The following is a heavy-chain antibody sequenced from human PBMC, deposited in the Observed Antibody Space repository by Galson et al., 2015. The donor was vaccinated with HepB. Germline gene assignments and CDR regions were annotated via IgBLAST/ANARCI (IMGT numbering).Heavy chain of an antibody. CDR1: GDSVSSNSAA. J-gene: IGHJ4*02. D-gene: IGHD6-13*01. CDR3: ARGDRYSSLRPFDY. V-gene: IGHV6-1*01. Sequence: CAISGDSVSSNSAAWNWIRQSPSRGLEWLGRTYYRSKWYNDYAVSVKSRITINPDTSKNQFSLQLNSVTPEDTAVYYCARGDRYSSLRPFDYWGQGTLVTVSS. CDR2: TYYRSKWYN.